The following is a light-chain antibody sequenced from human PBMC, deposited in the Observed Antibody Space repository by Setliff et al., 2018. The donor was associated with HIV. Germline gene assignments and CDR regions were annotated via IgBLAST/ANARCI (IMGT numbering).Light chain of an antibody. J-gene: IGLJ1*01. CDR1: TSDVGGYNF. CDR2: DVS. CDR3: CSYAGSHTFV. Sequence: LTQPRSVSGSPRQSVTISCTGTTSDVGGYNFVSWYQHHPGKAPKLMIFDVSNRPSGVPDRFSGSKSGNTASLTISGLQADDEAVYFCCSYAGSHTFVFGSGTKVTVL. V-gene: IGLV2-11*01.